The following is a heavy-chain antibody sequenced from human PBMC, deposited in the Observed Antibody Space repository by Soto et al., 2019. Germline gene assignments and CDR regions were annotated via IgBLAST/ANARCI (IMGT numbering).Heavy chain of an antibody. Sequence: ASVKVSCKASGYTFTGYYMHWVRQAPGQGLEWMGWINPNSGGTNYAQKFQGGVTMTRDTSISTAYMELSRLRTDDTAVYYGARVRGLTWDAFDIWGQGTMVTVSS. CDR3: ARVRGLTWDAFDI. J-gene: IGHJ3*02. CDR2: INPNSGGT. CDR1: GYTFTGYY. V-gene: IGHV1-2*02.